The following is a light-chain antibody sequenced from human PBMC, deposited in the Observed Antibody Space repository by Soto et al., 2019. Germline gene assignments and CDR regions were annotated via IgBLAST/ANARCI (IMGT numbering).Light chain of an antibody. CDR1: ALAIQY. Sequence: SYALTQPPSVSVSPGQTARITCSGDALAIQYAYWYQQKPGQAPVLVIYKDSERPSGIPERFSGSSSGTRVTLTISEVQAEDEADYYCQSADSGGTPVIFGGGTKVTVL. CDR2: KDS. J-gene: IGLJ2*01. V-gene: IGLV3-25*03. CDR3: QSADSGGTPVI.